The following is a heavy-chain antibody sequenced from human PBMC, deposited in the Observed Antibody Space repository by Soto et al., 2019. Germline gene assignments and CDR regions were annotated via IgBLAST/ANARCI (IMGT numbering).Heavy chain of an antibody. CDR2: INPSGGST. J-gene: IGHJ5*02. CDR1: GYTFTSYY. D-gene: IGHD2-2*01. CDR3: ARETYCSSTSCYHRFDP. Sequence: ASVKVSCKASGYTFTSYYMHWVRQAPGQGPEWMGIINPSGGSTSYAQKFQGRVTMTRDTSTSTVYMELSSLRSEDTAVYYCARETYCSSTSCYHRFDPWGQGTLVTVSS. V-gene: IGHV1-46*01.